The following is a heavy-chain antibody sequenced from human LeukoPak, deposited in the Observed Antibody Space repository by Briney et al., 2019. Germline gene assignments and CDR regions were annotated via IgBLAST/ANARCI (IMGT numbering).Heavy chain of an antibody. CDR2: IIPIFGTA. Sequence: SVKVSCKASGGTFSSYAISWVRQAPAQGLEWMGRIIPIFGTANYAQRFQGRVTITTDESTSTAYMELSSLRSEDTAVYYCASYDSSGYYRHDGYFDLWGRGTLVTVSS. D-gene: IGHD3-22*01. CDR3: ASYDSSGYYRHDGYFDL. J-gene: IGHJ2*01. V-gene: IGHV1-69*05. CDR1: GGTFSSYA.